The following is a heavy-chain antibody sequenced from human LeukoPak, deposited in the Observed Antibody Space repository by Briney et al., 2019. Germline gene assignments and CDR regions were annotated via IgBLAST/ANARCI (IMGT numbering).Heavy chain of an antibody. CDR1: GGSFSGYY. CDR3: ARGPVSYYDSSGYYLFDY. J-gene: IGHJ4*02. V-gene: IGHV4-34*01. Sequence: SETLSLTCAVYGGSFSGYYRSWIRQPPGKGLEWIGEINHSGSTNYNPSLKSRVTISVDTSKNQFSLKLSSVTAADTAVYYCARGPVSYYDSSGYYLFDYWGQGTLVTVSS. D-gene: IGHD3-22*01. CDR2: INHSGST.